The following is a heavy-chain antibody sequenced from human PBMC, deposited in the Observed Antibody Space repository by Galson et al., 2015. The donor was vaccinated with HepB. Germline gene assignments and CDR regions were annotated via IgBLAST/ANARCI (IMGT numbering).Heavy chain of an antibody. V-gene: IGHV2-5*01. CDR3: ARSLGLVGPYFDY. D-gene: IGHD3/OR15-3a*01. CDR1: GFSLRVSGMD. Sequence: PALVKPTQTLTLTCTFSGFSLRVSGMDVGWIRQPPGKALEWLAFINWNDDKRYNPSLKNRLTIIKDTFKNQVVLRMTNMDPADTATYYCARSLGLVGPYFDYWGQGSPITVSS. J-gene: IGHJ4*02. CDR2: INWNDDK.